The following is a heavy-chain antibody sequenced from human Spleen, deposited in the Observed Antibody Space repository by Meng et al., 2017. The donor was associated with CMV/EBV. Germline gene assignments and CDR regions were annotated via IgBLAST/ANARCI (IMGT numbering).Heavy chain of an antibody. J-gene: IGHJ4*02. Sequence: YGLSWVRQAPGQGLEWVGWISSHSGDTNYAPKVQGRVTMTTDTSTNTAYMELRSLRSDDTVIYYCVREYCGGDCSFANFYFDNWGQGTLVTVSS. V-gene: IGHV1-18*01. CDR3: VREYCGGDCSFANFYFDN. D-gene: IGHD2-21*01. CDR2: ISSHSGDT. CDR1: YG.